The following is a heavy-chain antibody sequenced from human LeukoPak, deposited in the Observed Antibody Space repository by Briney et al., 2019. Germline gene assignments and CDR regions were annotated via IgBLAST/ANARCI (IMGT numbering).Heavy chain of an antibody. Sequence: GGSLRLSCAASGFTFNIYAMSWVRQAPGKGLEWVSSITSSGDATFHADSVKDRFTISRDNSKSTLYLQMSRLRVEDTAVHYCAKDRPNYHESNGHYYRLNGDSWGQGTLVTVSS. V-gene: IGHV3-23*01. D-gene: IGHD3-22*01. CDR2: ITSSGDAT. CDR1: GFTFNIYA. J-gene: IGHJ5*01. CDR3: AKDRPNYHESNGHYYRLNGDS.